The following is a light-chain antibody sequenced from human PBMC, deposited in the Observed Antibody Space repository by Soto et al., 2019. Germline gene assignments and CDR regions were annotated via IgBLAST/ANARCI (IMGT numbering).Light chain of an antibody. Sequence: QSALTQPRSVSGSPGQSVTISCTGTSSDVAYYDYVSWYQQHPGRAPKLMIYDVTKRPSGVPDRFSGSKSGNTASLTISGLQAEDEADYYCCSYAGDFTYVFGTGTKLTVL. J-gene: IGLJ1*01. CDR3: CSYAGDFTYV. CDR2: DVT. CDR1: SSDVAYYDY. V-gene: IGLV2-11*01.